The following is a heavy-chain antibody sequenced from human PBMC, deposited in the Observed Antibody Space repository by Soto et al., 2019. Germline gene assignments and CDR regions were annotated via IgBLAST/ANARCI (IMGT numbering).Heavy chain of an antibody. CDR1: GGSISNGDYY. Sequence: SETVYRTCTVSGGSISNGDYYWSWIRQPPGKGLEWIGYIYYSGSTYYNPSLKSRVTISVDTSKNQFSLKLSSVTAADTAVYYCARDGYYDSSGFDYWGQGTLVTVSS. CDR3: ARDGYYDSSGFDY. CDR2: IYYSGST. D-gene: IGHD3-22*01. J-gene: IGHJ4*02. V-gene: IGHV4-30-4*01.